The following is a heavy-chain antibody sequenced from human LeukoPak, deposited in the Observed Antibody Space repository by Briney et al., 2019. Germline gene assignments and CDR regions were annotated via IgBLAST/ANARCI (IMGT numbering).Heavy chain of an antibody. V-gene: IGHV4-34*01. J-gene: IGHJ4*02. D-gene: IGHD6-13*01. CDR2: INHSGST. CDR3: ARGPGTWYYY. CDR1: DASFSGYY. Sequence: PSETLSLTCTVYDASFSGYYWSWIRQPPGKGLEWIGEINHSGSTNYNPSLKSRVTISVDTSKNQFSLNLRSVTAADTALYYCARGPGTWYYYWGQGTLVTVSS.